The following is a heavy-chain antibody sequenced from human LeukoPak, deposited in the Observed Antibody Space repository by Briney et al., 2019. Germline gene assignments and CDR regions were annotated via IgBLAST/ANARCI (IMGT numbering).Heavy chain of an antibody. Sequence: PSGTLSLTCTVTGGSISSGSYYWSWIRQPAGKGLEWIGRIYTSGSTNYNPSLKSRVTISVDTSKNQFSLNLYSVTAADTAMYYCAIHSSGWHLDFWDQGTLVTVSS. V-gene: IGHV4-61*02. J-gene: IGHJ4*02. CDR2: IYTSGST. CDR3: AIHSSGWHLDF. D-gene: IGHD6-19*01. CDR1: GGSISSGSYY.